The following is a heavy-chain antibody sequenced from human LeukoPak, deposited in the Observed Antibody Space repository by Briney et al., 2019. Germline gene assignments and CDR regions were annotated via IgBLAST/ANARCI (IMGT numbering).Heavy chain of an antibody. J-gene: IGHJ4*02. CDR2: IKQDGSEK. Sequence: PGGSLRLSCAASGFTFSSYWMSWVRQAPGKGLEWVANIKQDGSEKYYVDSVKGRFTISRGNAKNSLYLQMNSLRAEDTAVYYCAREGYYYDSSGYYRDINFDYWGQGTLVTVSS. D-gene: IGHD3-22*01. CDR1: GFTFSSYW. CDR3: AREGYYYDSSGYYRDINFDY. V-gene: IGHV3-7*01.